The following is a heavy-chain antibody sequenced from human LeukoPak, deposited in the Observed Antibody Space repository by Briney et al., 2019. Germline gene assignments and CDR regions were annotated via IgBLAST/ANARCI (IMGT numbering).Heavy chain of an antibody. CDR1: GGSISNY. CDR2: IYYSGST. CDR3: ARHSYDYVWGSYRQYNWFDP. J-gene: IGHJ5*02. D-gene: IGHD3-16*02. Sequence: SETLSLTCTVSGGSISNYWSWIRQPPGKGLAWIGYIYYSGSTNYNPSLKSRVTISVDTSKNQFSLKLSSVTAADTAVYYCARHSYDYVWGSYRQYNWFDPWGQGTLVTVSS. V-gene: IGHV4-59*08.